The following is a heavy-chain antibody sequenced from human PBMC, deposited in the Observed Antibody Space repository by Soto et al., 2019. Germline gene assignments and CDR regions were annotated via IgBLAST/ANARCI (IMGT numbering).Heavy chain of an antibody. CDR1: GFDSSYYW. Sequence: GGSLRLSCARSGFDSSYYWIQWFRQSPGKGLEWVSRIDPDRTTTNYADSVKGRFSVSRDNAKKTIYLQMNSLTADDTALYYCARGPRPSSSGTGAYWGQGTLVTVSS. J-gene: IGHJ1*01. CDR2: IDPDRTTT. CDR3: ARGPRPSSSGTGAY. V-gene: IGHV3-74*01. D-gene: IGHD1-1*01.